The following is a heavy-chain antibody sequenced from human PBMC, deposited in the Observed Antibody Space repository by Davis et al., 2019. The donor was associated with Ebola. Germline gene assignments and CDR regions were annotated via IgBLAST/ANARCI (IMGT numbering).Heavy chain of an antibody. CDR3: ARGYGDYYFDY. D-gene: IGHD4-17*01. Sequence: SETLSLTCAVSGGSFSGYYWSWIRQLPGKGLEWIGEINHSGSTNYNPSLKSRVTISVDTSKNQFSLKLSSVTAADTAVYYCARGYGDYYFDYWGQGTLVTVSS. CDR1: GGSFSGYY. CDR2: INHSGST. J-gene: IGHJ4*02. V-gene: IGHV4-34*01.